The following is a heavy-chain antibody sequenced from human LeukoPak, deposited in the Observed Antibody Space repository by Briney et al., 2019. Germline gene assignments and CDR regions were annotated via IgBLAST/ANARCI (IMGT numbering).Heavy chain of an antibody. J-gene: IGHJ4*02. CDR2: INTNTGNP. CDR3: ARAFQSLGGLSLPDY. D-gene: IGHD3-16*02. Sequence: ASVKVSCKASGYTFTSYAMNWVRQGPGQGLEWMGWINTNTGNPTSAQGFTGRFVLSLDTSVSTAYLQISSLKAEDTAVYFCARAFQSLGGLSLPDYWGQGTLLTVSS. CDR1: GYTFTSYA. V-gene: IGHV7-4-1*02.